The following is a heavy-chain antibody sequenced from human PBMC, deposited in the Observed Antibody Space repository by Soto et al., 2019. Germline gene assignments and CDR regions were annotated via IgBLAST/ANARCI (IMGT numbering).Heavy chain of an antibody. CDR3: ARERGDQWLATSYYFDY. Sequence: QVQLQESGQGLVKPSGTLSLTCAVSGGSIISSNWWSWVRQPPGKGLEWIGEIYRSGSTNYNPSLTSRVPISVDNSKNQFSLRLTSVTAADTAVYYCARERGDQWLATSYYFDYWGQGTLVTVSS. J-gene: IGHJ4*02. D-gene: IGHD6-19*01. CDR1: GGSIISSNW. V-gene: IGHV4-4*02. CDR2: IYRSGST.